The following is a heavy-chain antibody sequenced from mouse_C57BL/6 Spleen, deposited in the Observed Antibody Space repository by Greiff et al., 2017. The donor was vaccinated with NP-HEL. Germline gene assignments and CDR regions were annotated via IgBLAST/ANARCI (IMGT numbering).Heavy chain of an antibody. CDR3: ARNYYSNYGAMDY. CDR1: GYAFSSSW. D-gene: IGHD2-5*01. J-gene: IGHJ4*01. Sequence: VQLQQSGPELVKPGASVKISCKASGYAFSSSWMNWVKQRPGKGLEWIGRIYPGDGDTNYNGKFKGKATLTADKSSSTAYMQLSSLTSEDSAVYFCARNYYSNYGAMDYWGQGTSVTVSS. CDR2: IYPGDGDT. V-gene: IGHV1-82*01.